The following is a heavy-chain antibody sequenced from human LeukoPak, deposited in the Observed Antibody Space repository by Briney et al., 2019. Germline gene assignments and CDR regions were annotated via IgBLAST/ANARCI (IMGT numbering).Heavy chain of an antibody. Sequence: PGGSLRLSCAVSGFSSSSYAMCWVRQAPGKGLEWVSSITSSGDDTSYAVSVKGRFTISRDNSWDTVFLQMNSLTADDTAVYYCAFDWGFDYWGQGTLVTVSS. V-gene: IGHV3-23*01. CDR1: GFSSSSYA. CDR2: ITSSGDDT. J-gene: IGHJ4*02. D-gene: IGHD3-16*01. CDR3: AFDWGFDY.